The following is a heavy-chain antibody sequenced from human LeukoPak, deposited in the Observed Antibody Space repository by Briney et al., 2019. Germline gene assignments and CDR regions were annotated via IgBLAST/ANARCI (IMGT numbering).Heavy chain of an antibody. J-gene: IGHJ4*02. Sequence: GGSLRLSCSASGFTFSTYTMNWVRQAPGRGLEWVSSISSNSTYIYYADSVKGRFTISRDNAKNSLYLQMNSLRAEDTALYYCAKGPLFDWSTYYFDYWGQGTLVTVSS. CDR3: AKGPLFDWSTYYFDY. V-gene: IGHV3-21*04. D-gene: IGHD3-9*01. CDR1: GFTFSTYT. CDR2: ISSNSTYI.